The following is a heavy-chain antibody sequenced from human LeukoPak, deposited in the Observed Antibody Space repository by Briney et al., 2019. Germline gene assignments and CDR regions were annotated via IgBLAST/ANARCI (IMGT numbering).Heavy chain of an antibody. CDR1: GFIFSTYS. J-gene: IGHJ4*02. Sequence: GGSLRLSCAASGFIFSTYSMNWVRQAPGKGLEWVSSISSSTSYIYYADSLKGRFTISRDNAKNSLYLQMNSLRDEDTAVYYCARGYGDSAYWGQGILVTISS. D-gene: IGHD4-17*01. V-gene: IGHV3-21*01. CDR3: ARGYGDSAY. CDR2: ISSSTSYI.